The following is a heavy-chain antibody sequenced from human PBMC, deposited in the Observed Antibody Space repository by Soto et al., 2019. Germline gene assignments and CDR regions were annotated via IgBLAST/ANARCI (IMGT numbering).Heavy chain of an antibody. D-gene: IGHD2-8*02. CDR1: GVRVSSTY. CDR2: IYSGGST. CDR3: ARVIGGGYSWWYYYGMDV. Sequence: GGSMRLSSAASGVRVSSTYMSWVRQATGKGLEWVSVIYSGGSTYYADSVKGRFTISRDNSKNTLYLQMNSLRAEDTAVYYCARVIGGGYSWWYYYGMDVCGQGTTGTVSS. J-gene: IGHJ6*02. V-gene: IGHV3-53*01.